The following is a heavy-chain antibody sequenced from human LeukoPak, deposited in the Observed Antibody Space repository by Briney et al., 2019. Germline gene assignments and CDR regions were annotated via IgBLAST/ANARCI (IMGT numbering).Heavy chain of an antibody. Sequence: GRSLRLSCAASGFTFSSSAMHWVRQAPDKGLEWVAVISYDGSNKYYADSVKGRFTISRDNSKNTLYLQMDSLRADDTAVYYCARDRDSSGWYEGFDYWGQGTLVTVSS. D-gene: IGHD6-19*01. J-gene: IGHJ4*02. CDR2: ISYDGSNK. CDR3: ARDRDSSGWYEGFDY. CDR1: GFTFSSSA. V-gene: IGHV3-30-3*01.